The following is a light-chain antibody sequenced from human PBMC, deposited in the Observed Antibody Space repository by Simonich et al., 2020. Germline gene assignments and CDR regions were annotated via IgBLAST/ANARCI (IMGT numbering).Light chain of an antibody. V-gene: IGLV2-14*01. CDR2: DVS. CDR3: SSYTSSSTVV. J-gene: IGLJ2*01. CDR1: SSDVGVYNY. Sequence: QSALTQPASVSGSPGQSITISCTGTSSDVGVYNYVSWYQQHPGKAPKLMIYDVSKRPSGVSNLFSGSKSGNTASLTISGLQAEDEADYYCSSYTSSSTVVFGGGTKLTVL.